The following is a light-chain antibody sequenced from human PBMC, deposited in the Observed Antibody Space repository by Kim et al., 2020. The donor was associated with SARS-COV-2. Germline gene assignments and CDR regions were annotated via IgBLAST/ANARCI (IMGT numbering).Light chain of an antibody. Sequence: SVGERVTITCRASQDIRNDLGWYQQNPGRAPKRLIYGASSLQSGVPSRFSGSGSGTEFTLTISSVQPEDFATYFCLQHSTYPITFGQGTRLEIK. CDR3: LQHSTYPIT. CDR1: QDIRND. J-gene: IGKJ5*01. CDR2: GAS. V-gene: IGKV1-17*01.